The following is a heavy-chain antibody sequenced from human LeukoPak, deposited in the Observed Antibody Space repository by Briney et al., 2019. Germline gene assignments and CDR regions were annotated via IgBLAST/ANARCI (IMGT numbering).Heavy chain of an antibody. J-gene: IGHJ4*02. CDR3: ARNRNSADWGYYFDY. D-gene: IGHD7-27*01. Sequence: PSQTLPLTCTVSGGSISSDSYYWSWIRQPAGEGLEWIGRIYTSGSTNYNPSLKSRVTMLVDTSKNQFSLKLRSVTAADTAVYYCARNRNSADWGYYFDYWGQGTLVTVSS. CDR1: GGSISSDSYY. CDR2: IYTSGST. V-gene: IGHV4-61*02.